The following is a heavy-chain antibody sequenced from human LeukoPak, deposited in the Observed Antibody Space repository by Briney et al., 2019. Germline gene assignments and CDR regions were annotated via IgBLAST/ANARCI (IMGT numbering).Heavy chain of an antibody. V-gene: IGHV1-2*02. Sequence: ASVKVSCKASGYTFTGYYMHWVRQAPGQGLEWMGWINPNSGGTNYAQRFQGRVIMTRETSISTAYMELIRLRYDDTAVYYCATTGPLDYWGQGTLVTVSS. J-gene: IGHJ4*02. CDR3: ATTGPLDY. CDR2: INPNSGGT. D-gene: IGHD1-14*01. CDR1: GYTFTGYY.